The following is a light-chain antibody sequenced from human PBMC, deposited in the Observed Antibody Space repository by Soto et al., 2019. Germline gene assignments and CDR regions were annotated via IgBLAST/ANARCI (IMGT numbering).Light chain of an antibody. CDR1: SSNIGSNY. CDR3: AAWDDSLSGLYV. Sequence: VLTQPPSASGTPGQRVTISCSGSSSNIGSNYVYWYQQLPGTAPKLLIYRNNQRPSGVPDRFSGSKSGTSASLAISGLRSEDEADYYCAAWDDSLSGLYVFGTGTKVTVL. J-gene: IGLJ1*01. CDR2: RNN. V-gene: IGLV1-47*01.